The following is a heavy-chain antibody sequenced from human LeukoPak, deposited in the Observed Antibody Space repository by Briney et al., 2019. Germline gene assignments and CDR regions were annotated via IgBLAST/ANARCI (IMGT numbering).Heavy chain of an antibody. CDR1: GGTFSSYA. CDR2: IIPIFGTA. CDR3: ASPPPEISGVADFDY. Sequence: SVKVSCKASGGTFSSYAISWVRQAPGQGLEWMGGIIPIFGTANYAQKFQGRVTITADESTSTAYMELSSLRSEDTAVYYCASPPPEISGVADFDYWGQGTLVTVSS. D-gene: IGHD3-3*01. J-gene: IGHJ4*02. V-gene: IGHV1-69*13.